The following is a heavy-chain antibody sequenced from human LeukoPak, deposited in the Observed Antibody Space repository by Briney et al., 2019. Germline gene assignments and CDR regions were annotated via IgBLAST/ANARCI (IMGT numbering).Heavy chain of an antibody. D-gene: IGHD4-17*01. J-gene: IGHJ6*03. Sequence: ASVKISRKVSGYTLTDYYMHWVQQAPGKGLEWMGLVDPEDGETIYAEKFQGRVTITADTSTDTAYMELSSLRSEDTAVYYCATDRPRTVTTVYYYMDVWGKGTTVTVSS. CDR3: ATDRPRTVTTVYYYMDV. V-gene: IGHV1-69-2*01. CDR1: GYTLTDYY. CDR2: VDPEDGET.